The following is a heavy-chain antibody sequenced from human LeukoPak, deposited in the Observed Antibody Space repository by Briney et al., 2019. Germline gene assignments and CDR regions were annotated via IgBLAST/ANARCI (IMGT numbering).Heavy chain of an antibody. V-gene: IGHV3-21*04. CDR3: AKPGQNIILGATPGGYYFDY. Sequence: KAGGSLRLSCAASGFTFSSYSMTWVRQAPGKGLEWVSSISSSSSYIYYADSAKGRFTISRYNPKNTLYLQMNSLRAEDTAVYYCAKPGQNIILGATPGGYYFDYWGQRTLVTVSS. CDR2: ISSSSSYI. CDR1: GFTFSSYS. J-gene: IGHJ4*02. D-gene: IGHD1-26*01.